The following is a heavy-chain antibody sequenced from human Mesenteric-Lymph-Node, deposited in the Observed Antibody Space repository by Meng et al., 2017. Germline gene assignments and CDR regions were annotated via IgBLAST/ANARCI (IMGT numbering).Heavy chain of an antibody. V-gene: IGHV4-31*03. J-gene: IGHJ4*02. CDR2: IYYSGST. D-gene: IGHD2-2*01. Sequence: QGPRRESGPGLVKPSGTLSLTCTVSGGSISSGGFYWSWIRQHPGKGLEWIGYIYYSGSTYYNPSLKSRVTISVDKSKNQFSLKLSSVTAADTAMYYCARGGGCSSSSCDLDYWGQGVLVTVSS. CDR3: ARGGGCSSSSCDLDY. CDR1: GGSISSGGFY.